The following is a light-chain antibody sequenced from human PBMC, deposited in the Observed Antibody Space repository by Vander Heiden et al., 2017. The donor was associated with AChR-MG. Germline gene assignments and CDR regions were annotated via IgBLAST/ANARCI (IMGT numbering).Light chain of an antibody. Sequence: QSVLTQPPSASGTPGQRVTLSCSGSSSNIGSNYVNWYQQVPGTAPRVLMYSNNQRPSGVPDRFSGSKSGTSASLAISGLRSEDEADYYCAAWDDSLSGVVFGGGTKLTVL. CDR2: SNN. CDR1: SSNIGSNY. J-gene: IGLJ2*01. CDR3: AAWDDSLSGVV. V-gene: IGLV1-47*02.